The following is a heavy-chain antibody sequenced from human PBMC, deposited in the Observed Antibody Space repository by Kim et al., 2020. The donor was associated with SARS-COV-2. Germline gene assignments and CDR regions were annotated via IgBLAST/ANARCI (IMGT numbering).Heavy chain of an antibody. D-gene: IGHD3-10*01. CDR3: ARLMVRGVTHLYYYYYGVDV. J-gene: IGHJ6*02. V-gene: IGHV4-59*08. Sequence: RVTISVDTSKNQFSLKLSSVTAADTAVYYCARLMVRGVTHLYYYYYGVDVWGQGTTVTVSS.